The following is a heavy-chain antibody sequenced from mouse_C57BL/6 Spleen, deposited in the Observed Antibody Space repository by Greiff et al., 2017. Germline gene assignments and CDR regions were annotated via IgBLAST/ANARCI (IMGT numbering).Heavy chain of an antibody. J-gene: IGHJ2*01. CDR1: GYTFTDYY. Sequence: QVQLQQSGAELVKPGASVKISCKASGYTFTDYYINWVKQRPGQGLEWIGKIGPGSGSTYYNEKFKGKATLTSDKSSSTAYMQLSSLTSEYSAVYFCAVNCDVYFDDWGQGTTLTVAS. D-gene: IGHD4-1*01. V-gene: IGHV1-77*01. CDR2: IGPGSGST. CDR3: AVNCDVYFDD.